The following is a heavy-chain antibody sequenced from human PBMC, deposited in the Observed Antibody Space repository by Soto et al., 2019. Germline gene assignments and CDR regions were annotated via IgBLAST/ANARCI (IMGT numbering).Heavy chain of an antibody. CDR3: ARDRIQLRLGKYSFNAMDV. Sequence: QVQLVQSGAAMRKPGSSLRVSCKASGGTFSDFAFSWVRQAPGQGLEWMGGIVPRFGSPNYAQKFGGRVTITADTSTRTVYVALSSLRFDDTAVSFCARDRIQLRLGKYSFNAMDVWGQGTTITVSS. CDR2: IVPRFGSP. D-gene: IGHD3-16*01. CDR1: GGTFSDFA. J-gene: IGHJ6*02. V-gene: IGHV1-69*06.